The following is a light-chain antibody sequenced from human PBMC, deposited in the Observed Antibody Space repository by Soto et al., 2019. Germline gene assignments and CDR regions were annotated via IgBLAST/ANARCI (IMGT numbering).Light chain of an antibody. CDR2: EGS. Sequence: QSALTQPASVSGSPGQSITISCTGTSSDVGSYNLVSWYQQHPGKAPKLMIYEGSKRPSGVSNRFSGSKSGYTASLTISGLQAEDEAHYYCCSYAGSGTLVFGGRTKLTVL. V-gene: IGLV2-23*01. CDR1: SSDVGSYNL. J-gene: IGLJ3*02. CDR3: CSYAGSGTLV.